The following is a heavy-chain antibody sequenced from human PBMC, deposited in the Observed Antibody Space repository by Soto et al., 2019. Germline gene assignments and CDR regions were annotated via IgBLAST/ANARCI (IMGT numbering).Heavy chain of an antibody. D-gene: IGHD5-12*01. V-gene: IGHV6-1*01. Sequence: QTLSLPCAISGDSVSSNTASCNWIRQSPSRGLEWLGRTYFRSKWYNDYAVSVKSQIIINPDTSNNQFSLQLNSVTPEDTAVYFCAKGDNLGPKTGYAFDPWGQGIMVTVSS. J-gene: IGHJ5*02. CDR2: TYFRSKWYN. CDR3: AKGDNLGPKTGYAFDP. CDR1: GDSVSSNTAS.